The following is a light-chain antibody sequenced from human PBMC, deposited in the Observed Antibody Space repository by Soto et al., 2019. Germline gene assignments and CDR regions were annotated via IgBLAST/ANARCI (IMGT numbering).Light chain of an antibody. Sequence: IHLAESPSSLSASVGDRVRITCRASQGISSYLALYQQKPGKAPKLLIYAASTLQSGVPSRFSGSGSGTDFTLTISSLQPEDFATYYCQQLNSYAPTFGGGTKVDI. V-gene: IGKV1-9*01. CDR3: QQLNSYAPT. CDR2: AAS. J-gene: IGKJ4*01. CDR1: QGISSY.